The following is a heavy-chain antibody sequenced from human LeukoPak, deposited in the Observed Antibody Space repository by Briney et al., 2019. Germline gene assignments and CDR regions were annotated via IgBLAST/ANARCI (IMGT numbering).Heavy chain of an antibody. CDR1: GFTFSSYA. J-gene: IGHJ4*02. CDR3: ARGGLGNFD. Sequence: PGGSLRLSCAASGFTFSSYAMSWVRQAPGKGLEWVSAISGSDGSTNYADSVKGRFTISRDNSKNTLYLQMNSLRAEDTAVYYCARGGLGNFDWGQGTLVTVSS. CDR2: ISGSDGST. V-gene: IGHV3-23*01. D-gene: IGHD4-23*01.